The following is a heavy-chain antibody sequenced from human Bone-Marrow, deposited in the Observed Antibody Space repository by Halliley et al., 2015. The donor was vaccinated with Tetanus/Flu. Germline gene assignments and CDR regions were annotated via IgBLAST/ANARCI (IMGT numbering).Heavy chain of an antibody. CDR3: AKSFVFGGLIDYGMGV. J-gene: IGHJ6*02. D-gene: IGHD3-10*02. CDR2: ICGIGRTP. V-gene: IGHV3-23*01. Sequence: SSICGIGRTPSYAASVKGRFTISRDNSKNTLYLQMGSLRAEDTAVYYCAKSFVFGGLIDYGMGVWGQGTTVTVSS.